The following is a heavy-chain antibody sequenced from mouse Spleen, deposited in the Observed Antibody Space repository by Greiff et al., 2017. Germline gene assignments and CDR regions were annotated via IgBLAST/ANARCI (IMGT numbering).Heavy chain of an antibody. D-gene: IGHD1-1*01. Sequence: VQLQQSGPGLVKPSQSLSLTCSVTGYSITSGYYWNWIRQFPGNKLEWMGYISYDGSNNYNPSLKNRISITRDTSKNQFFLKLNSVTTEDTATYYCASEGITTVVAENAMDYWGQGTSVTVSS. CDR2: ISYDGSN. CDR1: GYSITSGYY. CDR3: ASEGITTVVAENAMDY. V-gene: IGHV3-6*01. J-gene: IGHJ4*01.